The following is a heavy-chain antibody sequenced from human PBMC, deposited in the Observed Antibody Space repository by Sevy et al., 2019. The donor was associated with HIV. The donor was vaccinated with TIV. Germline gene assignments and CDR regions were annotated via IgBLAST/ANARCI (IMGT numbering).Heavy chain of an antibody. CDR1: GFTFSSYI. CDR2: ISSSSSTI. V-gene: IGHV3-48*01. D-gene: IGHD6-13*01. CDR3: ARDPSSSWYDWFDP. Sequence: GGSLRLSCAASGFTFSSYIMNWVRQAPGKGLEWVSYISSSSSTIYYADSVKGRFTISRDNAKNSLYLQMNSLRAEDTAVYYCARDPSSSWYDWFDPWGQGTLVTVSS. J-gene: IGHJ5*02.